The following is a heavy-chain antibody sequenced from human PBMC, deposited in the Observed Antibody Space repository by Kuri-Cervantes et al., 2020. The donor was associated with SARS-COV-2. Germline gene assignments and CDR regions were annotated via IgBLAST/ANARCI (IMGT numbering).Heavy chain of an antibody. D-gene: IGHD3-3*01. V-gene: IGHV4-34*01. CDR2: INHSGST. CDR3: ARWGRGSVLRFLEWSGHGMDV. J-gene: IGHJ6*02. Sequence: SETLSLTCAVYGGSFSGYYWSWIRQPPGKGLEWIGEINHSGSTNYNPSLKSRVTISVDTSKNQFSLKLSSVTAADTAVYYCARWGRGSVLRFLEWSGHGMDVWGQGTTVTVSS. CDR1: GGSFSGYY.